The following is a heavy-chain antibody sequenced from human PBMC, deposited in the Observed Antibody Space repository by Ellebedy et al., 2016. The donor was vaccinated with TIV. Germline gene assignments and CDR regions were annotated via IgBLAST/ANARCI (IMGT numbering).Heavy chain of an antibody. Sequence: GESLKISCGASGFIFSNYWIHWVRQAPEKGLVCVSRIYRAGSGTAYADSVKGRFTFSRDNTRNKLYLQMNSLRVDDTAVYYCATRHIVLPQWGQGTLVTVSS. J-gene: IGHJ4*02. D-gene: IGHD2-21*01. CDR1: GFIFSNYW. CDR2: IYRAGSGT. V-gene: IGHV3-74*01. CDR3: ATRHIVLPQ.